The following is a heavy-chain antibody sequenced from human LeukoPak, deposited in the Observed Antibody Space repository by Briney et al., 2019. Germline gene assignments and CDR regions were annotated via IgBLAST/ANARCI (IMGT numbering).Heavy chain of an antibody. CDR3: AKSSTYDSSGYYPFY. Sequence: ASVKVSCKASGGTFSSYAISWVRQAPGQGLEWIGGIIPIFGTANYAQKFQGRVTITTDESTSTAYMELSSLRSEDTAVYYCAKSSTYDSSGYYPFYWGQGTLVTVSS. J-gene: IGHJ4*02. CDR2: IIPIFGTA. D-gene: IGHD3-22*01. CDR1: GGTFSSYA. V-gene: IGHV1-69*05.